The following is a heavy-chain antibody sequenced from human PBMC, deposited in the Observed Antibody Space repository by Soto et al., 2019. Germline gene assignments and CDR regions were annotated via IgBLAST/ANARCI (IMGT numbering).Heavy chain of an antibody. CDR2: INRDGSST. J-gene: IGHJ4*02. CDR1: GFTFTSYW. V-gene: IGHV3-74*01. D-gene: IGHD3-10*01. Sequence: EVQLVESGGGLVQPGGSLRLSCAASGFTFTSYWMHWVRQVPGKGLVWVSRINRDGSSTNYADSVKGRFTISRDNAKNTLDLQMNSLRVEDTAVYYCARGSGVGDHWGQGILVTVSS. CDR3: ARGSGVGDH.